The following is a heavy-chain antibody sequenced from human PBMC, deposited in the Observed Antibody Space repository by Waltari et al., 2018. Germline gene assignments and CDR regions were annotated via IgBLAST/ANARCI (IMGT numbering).Heavy chain of an antibody. CDR2: ISYDGSNK. D-gene: IGHD6-13*01. CDR3: ALRRYSSSWDY. Sequence: QVQLVESGGGVVQPGRSLRLSCAASGFTFSSYAMHWVRQAPGKGLGWVAVISYDGSNKYYADSVKGRFTISRDNSKNTLYLQMNSLRAEDTAVYYCALRRYSSSWDYWGQGTLVTVSS. V-gene: IGHV3-30-3*01. CDR1: GFTFSSYA. J-gene: IGHJ4*02.